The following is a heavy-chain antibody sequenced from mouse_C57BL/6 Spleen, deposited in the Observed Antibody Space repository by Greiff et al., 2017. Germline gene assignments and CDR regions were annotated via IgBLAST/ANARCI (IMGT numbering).Heavy chain of an antibody. CDR1: GYAFSSSW. CDR2: IYPGDGDT. Sequence: VQGVESGPELVKPGASVKISCKASGYAFSSSWMNWVKQRPGKGLEWIGRIYPGDGDTNYNGKFKGKATLTADKSSSTAYMQLSSLTSEDSAVYFCVLTAQATSYFDYWGQGTTLTVSS. V-gene: IGHV1-82*01. CDR3: VLTAQATSYFDY. D-gene: IGHD3-2*02. J-gene: IGHJ2*01.